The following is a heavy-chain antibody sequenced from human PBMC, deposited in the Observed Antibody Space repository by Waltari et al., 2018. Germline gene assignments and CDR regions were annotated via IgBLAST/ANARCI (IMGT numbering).Heavy chain of an antibody. CDR1: GFTFSSSA. V-gene: IGHV3-30-3*01. D-gene: IGHD4-4*01. CDR3: ARGSNYGGH. J-gene: IGHJ1*01. CDR2: ISYNGANK. Sequence: QVHLVESGGGVVQPGGSLRLSCAASGFTFSSSAMPWVRQAPGKGLDWLSAISYNGANKYYADSVKGRFTISRDNSKNTVDLQMNSLRAEDTAVYYCARGSNYGGHWGQGTLVTVSS.